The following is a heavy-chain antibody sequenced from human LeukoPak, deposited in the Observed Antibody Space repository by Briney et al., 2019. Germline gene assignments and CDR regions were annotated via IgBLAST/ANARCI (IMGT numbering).Heavy chain of an antibody. CDR2: IYPGDSDT. Sequence: GESLKISCKGSGYSFTSYWIGWVRQMPGKGLEWMGIIYPGDSDTRYSPTFQGQVTISADKSISTAYLQWSSLKASDTAMYYCARHETTVTTGVDYWGQGTLVTVSS. CDR1: GYSFTSYW. D-gene: IGHD4-17*01. V-gene: IGHV5-51*01. J-gene: IGHJ4*02. CDR3: ARHETTVTTGVDY.